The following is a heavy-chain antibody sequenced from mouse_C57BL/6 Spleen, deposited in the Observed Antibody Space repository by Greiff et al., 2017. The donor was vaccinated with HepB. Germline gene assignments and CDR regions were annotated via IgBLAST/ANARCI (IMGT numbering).Heavy chain of an antibody. J-gene: IGHJ2*01. V-gene: IGHV5-17*01. Sequence: DVKLVESGGCLVKPGGSLKLSCAASGFTFSDYGMHWVRQAPEKGLEWVAYISSGSSTIYYADTVKGRFTISRDNAKNTLFLQMTSLRSEDTAMYYCARITQGFDYWGQGTTLTVSS. CDR2: ISSGSSTI. D-gene: IGHD1-1*01. CDR1: GFTFSDYG. CDR3: ARITQGFDY.